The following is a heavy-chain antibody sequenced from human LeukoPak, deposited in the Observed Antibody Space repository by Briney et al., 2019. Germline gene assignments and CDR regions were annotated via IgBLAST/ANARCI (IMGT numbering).Heavy chain of an antibody. CDR3: AKGIRYFAMVNYFDY. Sequence: GGSLRLSCAASGFTCSSYAMSWVRQAPGKGLEWVSAISGSGGSTYYADSVKGRFTISRDNSKNTLYLQMNSLRAEDTAVYYCAKGIRYFAMVNYFDYWGQGTLVTVSS. V-gene: IGHV3-23*01. CDR2: ISGSGGST. J-gene: IGHJ4*02. D-gene: IGHD3-9*01. CDR1: GFTCSSYA.